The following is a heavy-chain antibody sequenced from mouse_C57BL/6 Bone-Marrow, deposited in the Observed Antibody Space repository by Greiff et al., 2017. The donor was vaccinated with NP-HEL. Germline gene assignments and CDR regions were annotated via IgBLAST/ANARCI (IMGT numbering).Heavy chain of an antibody. CDR3: AIIYYGGYFDY. V-gene: IGHV1-61*01. CDR2: IYPSDSET. J-gene: IGHJ2*01. D-gene: IGHD2-1*01. CDR1: GYTFTSYW. Sequence: VQLQQPGAELVRPGSSVKLSCKASGYTFTSYWMDWVKQRPGQGLEWIGNIYPSDSETHYNQKFKDKATLTVDKSSSTAYMQLSSLTSEDSAVYYCAIIYYGGYFDYWGQGTTLTVSS.